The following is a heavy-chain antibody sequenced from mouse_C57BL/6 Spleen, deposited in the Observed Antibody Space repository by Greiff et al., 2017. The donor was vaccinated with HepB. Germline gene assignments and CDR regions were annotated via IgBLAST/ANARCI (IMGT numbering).Heavy chain of an antibody. J-gene: IGHJ1*03. V-gene: IGHV1-82*01. Sequence: QVQLQQPGAELVKPGASVKISCKASGYAFSSSWMNWVKQRPGKGLEWIGRIYPGDGDTNYNGKFKGKATLTADKSSSTAYMQLSSLTSEDSAVYFCARPPYYYGSSHWYFDVWGTGTTVTVSS. D-gene: IGHD1-1*01. CDR1: GYAFSSSW. CDR3: ARPPYYYGSSHWYFDV. CDR2: IYPGDGDT.